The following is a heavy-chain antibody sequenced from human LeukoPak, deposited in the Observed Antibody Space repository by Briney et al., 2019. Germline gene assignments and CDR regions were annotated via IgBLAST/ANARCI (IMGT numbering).Heavy chain of an antibody. D-gene: IGHD2-2*01. Sequence: PGGSLRLSCAASGFTFSSYPTTWVRQAPGKGLEWVSLIGGSGGSTYYANSVKGRFTISRDDSKNTLYLQMNSLRADDTAIYHCAYAFDYWGQGTLVTVSS. CDR1: GFTFSSYP. V-gene: IGHV3-23*01. CDR2: IGGSGGST. CDR3: AYAFDY. J-gene: IGHJ4*02.